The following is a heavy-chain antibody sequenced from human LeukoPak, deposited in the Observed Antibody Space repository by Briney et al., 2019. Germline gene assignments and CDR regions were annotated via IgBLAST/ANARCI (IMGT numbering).Heavy chain of an antibody. J-gene: IGHJ4*02. Sequence: ASVKVSCKASGYTFTSYGISWVRQAPGQGLEWMGWISAYNGNTNYAQKLQGRVTMTTDTSTSTAYMELRSLRSDDTAVYYCARDADPLRYFDWPRAEFDYWGQGTLVTVSS. CDR2: ISAYNGNT. CDR3: ARDADPLRYFDWPRAEFDY. CDR1: GYTFTSYG. V-gene: IGHV1-18*01. D-gene: IGHD3-9*01.